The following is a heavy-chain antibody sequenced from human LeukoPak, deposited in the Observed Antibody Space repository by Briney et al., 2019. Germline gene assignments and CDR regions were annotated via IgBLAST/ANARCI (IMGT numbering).Heavy chain of an antibody. CDR2: ISGSGGST. CDR1: GFTFSSYA. CDR3: AKGSGSGTRNWFDP. J-gene: IGHJ5*02. V-gene: IGHV3-23*01. D-gene: IGHD3-10*01. Sequence: GGSLRLSCAASGFTFSSYAMSWVRQAPGKGLEWVSGISGSGGSTYYADSVKGRFTISRDNSKNTLHLQMNSLRAEDTAVYHCAKGSGSGTRNWFDPWGQGTLVTVSS.